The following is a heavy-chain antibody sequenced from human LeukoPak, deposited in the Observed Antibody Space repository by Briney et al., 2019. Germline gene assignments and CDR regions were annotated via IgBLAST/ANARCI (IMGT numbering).Heavy chain of an antibody. D-gene: IGHD3-10*01. Sequence: GGSLRLSCAASGFTFNTYSMTWVRQAPGKGLEWLSYISSSSDAIWYADSVKGRFTASRDNAKNSLYLHMNSLRDGDTAVYYCARENWFKFDYWGQGSLVTVSS. CDR3: ARENWFKFDY. V-gene: IGHV3-48*02. J-gene: IGHJ4*02. CDR2: ISSSSDAI. CDR1: GFTFNTYS.